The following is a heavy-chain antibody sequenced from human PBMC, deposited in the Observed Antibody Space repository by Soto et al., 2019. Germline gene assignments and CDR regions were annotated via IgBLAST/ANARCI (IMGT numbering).Heavy chain of an antibody. CDR2: IKNKKDGGTT. Sequence: GGSLRLSCAASGRNFGNAWMSWFRQAPGKGLEWVGRIKNKKDGGTTDYAAPVKGRFIISRDDSRNILYLQMSSLRTEDTAVYYCTTDPGDFEDYWGQGTQVTVSS. V-gene: IGHV3-15*01. J-gene: IGHJ4*02. CDR3: TTDPGDFEDY. D-gene: IGHD4-17*01. CDR1: GRNFGNAW.